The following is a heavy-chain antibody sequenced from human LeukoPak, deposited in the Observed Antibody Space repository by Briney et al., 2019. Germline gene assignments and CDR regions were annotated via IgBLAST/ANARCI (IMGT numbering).Heavy chain of an antibody. CDR3: AQCPHSYRDLNH. Sequence: PGRTLRLSCAFSILTLRVYAMTCAPDAPGKGREWVSTITRSGCNTYSSPSVLRRSTISRNNARNPLFLQLGSPRLDDTAIYYCAQCPHSYRDLNHWGRGTLVTVSS. V-gene: IGHV3-23*01. D-gene: IGHD1-26*01. J-gene: IGHJ1*01. CDR1: ILTLRVYA. CDR2: ITRSGCNT.